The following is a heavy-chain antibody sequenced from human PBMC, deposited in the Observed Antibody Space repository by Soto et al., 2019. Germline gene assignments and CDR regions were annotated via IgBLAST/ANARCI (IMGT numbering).Heavy chain of an antibody. D-gene: IGHD2-15*01. J-gene: IGHJ4*01. V-gene: IGHV3-23*01. CDR1: GFTFSDDA. Sequence: EVQLLESGGGLVQPGESLSLSCAASGFTFSDDAMSWVRQAPGKGLEWVSGINDNGDTTHYADSVKGRFTISRDNTRNTMYLQMSILRGEDTAVYYCATGGWYGRGGSCHFDYWGHGTLGTVSS. CDR2: INDNGDTT. CDR3: ATGGWYGRGGSCHFDY.